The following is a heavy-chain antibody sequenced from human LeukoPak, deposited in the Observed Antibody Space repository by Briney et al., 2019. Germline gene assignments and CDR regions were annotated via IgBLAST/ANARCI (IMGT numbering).Heavy chain of an antibody. CDR3: AKDISIVGATPIDY. J-gene: IGHJ4*02. V-gene: IGHV3-7*01. D-gene: IGHD1-26*01. Sequence: GGSLRLSCAASGFTFSSYWMSWVRQAPGKGLEWVANIKQDGSEKYYVDSVKGRFTISRDNAKNSLYLQMNSLRAEDTAVYYCAKDISIVGATPIDYWGQGTLVTVSS. CDR2: IKQDGSEK. CDR1: GFTFSSYW.